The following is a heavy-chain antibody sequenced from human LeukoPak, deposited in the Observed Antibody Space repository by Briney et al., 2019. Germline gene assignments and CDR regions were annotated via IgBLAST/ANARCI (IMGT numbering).Heavy chain of an antibody. CDR2: IYTSGST. CDR1: GGSISSGSYY. CDR3: ARVGSSSVYFDY. D-gene: IGHD6-6*01. V-gene: IGHV4-61*02. Sequence: SETLSLTCTVSGGSISSGSYYWRWLRQPAGKGLEWIGRIYTSGSTNYNPSLKSRVTISVDTSKNQFSLKLSSVTAADTAVYYCARVGSSSVYFDYWGQGTLVTVSS. J-gene: IGHJ4*02.